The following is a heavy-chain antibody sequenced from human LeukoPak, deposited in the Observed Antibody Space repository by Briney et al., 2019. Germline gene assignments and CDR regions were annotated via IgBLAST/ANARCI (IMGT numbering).Heavy chain of an antibody. CDR1: GASICSYF. J-gene: IGHJ4*02. Sequence: SETLSLTCTVSGASICSYFGRWLRQPPGKGREWIGYISNSGSTNYNPSLKSRVTMSVDGSRNQLSLKLASETAADTAVYFCSGASVYWSGICDYWGQGTLVTVSS. V-gene: IGHV4-59*01. D-gene: IGHD1-1*01. CDR3: SGASVYWSGICDY. CDR2: ISNSGST.